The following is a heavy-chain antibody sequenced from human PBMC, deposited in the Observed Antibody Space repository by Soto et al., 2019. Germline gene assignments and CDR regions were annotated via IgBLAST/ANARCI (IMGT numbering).Heavy chain of an antibody. CDR1: GGTFSSYA. CDR2: IIPIFGTA. J-gene: IGHJ6*02. CDR3: ARDIKIAADYYGMDV. Sequence: GASVKVSCKASGGTFSSYAISWVRQAPGQGLEWMGGIIPIFGTANYAQKFQGRVTITADESTSTAYMELSSLRSEDTAVYYCARDIKIAADYYGMDVWGQGTTVTVSS. V-gene: IGHV1-69*13.